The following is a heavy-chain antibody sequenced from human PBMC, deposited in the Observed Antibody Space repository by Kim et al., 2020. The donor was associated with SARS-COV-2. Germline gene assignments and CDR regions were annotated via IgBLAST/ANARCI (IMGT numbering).Heavy chain of an antibody. J-gene: IGHJ4*02. Sequence: DSVKGRFTISRDNSKNSLFLQMNSLRTEDTALYYCAKSKYYSTWYDSFFDFWGQGTLVTVSS. CDR3: AKSKYYSTWYDSFFDF. D-gene: IGHD6-13*01. V-gene: IGHV3-43*01.